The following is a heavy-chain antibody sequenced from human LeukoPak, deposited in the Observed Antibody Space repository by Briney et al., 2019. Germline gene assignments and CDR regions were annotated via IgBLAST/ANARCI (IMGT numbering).Heavy chain of an antibody. CDR3: EKEIRVVRGVIMDAFDM. Sequence: GGSLRLSCSASGFTFSSYAMHWVRQAPGKGLEHVSASRINGVSTNKVDSVKGRFTIATDNSKNTVYLQMSSLRAEDTVVYYCEKEIRVVRGVIMDAFDMWGQGTMVTVSS. D-gene: IGHD3-10*01. CDR1: GFTFSSYA. J-gene: IGHJ3*02. CDR2: SRINGVST. V-gene: IGHV3-64D*06.